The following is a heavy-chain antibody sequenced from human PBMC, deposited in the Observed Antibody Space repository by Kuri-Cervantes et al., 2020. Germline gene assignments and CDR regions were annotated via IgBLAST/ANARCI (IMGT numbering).Heavy chain of an antibody. J-gene: IGHJ4*02. V-gene: IGHV3-33*01. Sequence: GESLKISCAASGFTFSSYGMHWVRQAPGKGLEWVAVIWYDGSNKYYADSVKGRFTISRDNPKNTLYLQMNSLRVEDTAVYYCTRDRGGMTMVRGGIFGGQGTLVTVSS. D-gene: IGHD3-10*01. CDR2: IWYDGSNK. CDR1: GFTFSSYG. CDR3: TRDRGGMTMVRGGIF.